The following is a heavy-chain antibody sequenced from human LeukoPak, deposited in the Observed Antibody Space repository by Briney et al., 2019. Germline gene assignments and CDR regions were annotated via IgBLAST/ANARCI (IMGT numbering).Heavy chain of an antibody. V-gene: IGHV3-7*01. CDR2: INQDGSQN. Sequence: GGSLRLSCAASGFSFSDYWMSWVRQAPGRGLEWVGNINQDGSQNSSVDSVKGRFTISRDNAKNSLYLQMNSLGAEDTALYYCAREVTASSFDILGQGTMVTVSS. J-gene: IGHJ3*02. CDR1: GFSFSDYW. D-gene: IGHD2-21*02. CDR3: AREVTASSFDI.